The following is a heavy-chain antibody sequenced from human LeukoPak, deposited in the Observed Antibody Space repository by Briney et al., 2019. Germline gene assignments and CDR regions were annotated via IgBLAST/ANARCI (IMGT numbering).Heavy chain of an antibody. D-gene: IGHD6-19*01. V-gene: IGHV3-7*01. CDR2: INQDGSEK. CDR1: GFTFSNYW. Sequence: GGSLRLSCAASGFTFSNYWMSWVRQAPGKGLEWVANINQDGSEKSYVDSVKGRFTISRDNAKNSLYLQMNSLRAEGTAVYYFVTPGAVAGQWGQGTLVTVSS. J-gene: IGHJ4*02. CDR3: VTPGAVAGQ.